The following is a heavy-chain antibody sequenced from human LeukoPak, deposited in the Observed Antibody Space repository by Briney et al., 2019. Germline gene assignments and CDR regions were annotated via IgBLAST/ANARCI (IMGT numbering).Heavy chain of an antibody. Sequence: GGSLRLSCAASGFTFSSYSMNWVRQAPGKGLEWVSSISSSSSYIYYADPVKGRFTISRDNAKNSLYLQMNSLRAEDTAVYYCARDGYYDILTGYYRGVDYWGQGTLVTVSS. D-gene: IGHD3-9*01. V-gene: IGHV3-21*01. J-gene: IGHJ4*02. CDR1: GFTFSSYS. CDR2: ISSSSSYI. CDR3: ARDGYYDILTGYYRGVDY.